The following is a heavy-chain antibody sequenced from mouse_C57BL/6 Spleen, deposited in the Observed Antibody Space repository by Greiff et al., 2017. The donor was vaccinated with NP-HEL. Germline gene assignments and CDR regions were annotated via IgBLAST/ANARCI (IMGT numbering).Heavy chain of an antibody. CDR1: GYSITSGYY. CDR2: ISYDGSN. V-gene: IGHV3-6*01. CDR3: ARDPYDYDEYYFDY. Sequence: DVQLQESGPGLVKPSQSLSLTCSVTGYSITSGYYWNWIRQFPGNKLEWMGYISYDGSNNYNPSLKNRISITRDTSKNQFFLKLNSVTTEDTATYYCARDPYDYDEYYFDYWGQGTTLTVSS. J-gene: IGHJ2*01. D-gene: IGHD2-4*01.